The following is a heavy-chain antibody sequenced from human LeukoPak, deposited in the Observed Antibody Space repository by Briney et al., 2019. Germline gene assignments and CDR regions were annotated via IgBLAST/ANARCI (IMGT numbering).Heavy chain of an antibody. CDR2: IRYDGSNK. D-gene: IGHD6-13*01. CDR3: AKVRGSWYYYNLYYFDY. J-gene: IGHJ4*02. V-gene: IGHV3-30*02. CDR1: GFTFSSFG. Sequence: GGSLRLSCAASGFTFSSFGMHWVRQAPGKGLEWVAFIRYDGSNKYYADSVKGRFTISRDNSKNTLYLQMNSLRAEDTAVYYCAKVRGSWYYYNLYYFDYWGQGTLVTVSS.